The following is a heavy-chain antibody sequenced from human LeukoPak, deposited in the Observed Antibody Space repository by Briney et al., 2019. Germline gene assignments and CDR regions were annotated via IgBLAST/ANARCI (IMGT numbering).Heavy chain of an antibody. D-gene: IGHD3-10*01. CDR1: GFTFSDDY. CDR2: ISNSDGTT. J-gene: IGHJ4*02. V-gene: IGHV3-11*04. CDR3: ARGGSYSCLDY. Sequence: PGGSLRLSCAASGFTFSDDYMTWIRQAPGKGLEWVSYISNSDGTTYYADFVRGRFTISRDNAKKSLYLQMNSLTVEDTAVYYCARGGSYSCLDYWGQGTPVTVSS.